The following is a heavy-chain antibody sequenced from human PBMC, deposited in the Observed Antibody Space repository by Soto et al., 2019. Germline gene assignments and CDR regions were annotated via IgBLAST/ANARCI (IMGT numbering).Heavy chain of an antibody. J-gene: IGHJ4*02. V-gene: IGHV4-59*01. CDR3: ARAVEDYYGSGSYFYFDY. Sequence: PSETLSLTCTVSGGSISSYYWSWIRQPPGKGLEWIGYIYYSGSTNYNPSLKSRVTISVDTSKNQFSLKLSSVTAADTAVYYCARAVEDYYGSGSYFYFDYWGQGTLVTVSS. CDR2: IYYSGST. D-gene: IGHD3-10*01. CDR1: GGSISSYY.